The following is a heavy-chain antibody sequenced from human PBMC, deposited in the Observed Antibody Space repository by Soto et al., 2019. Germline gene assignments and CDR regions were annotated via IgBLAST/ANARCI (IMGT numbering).Heavy chain of an antibody. CDR3: ARGPQGWLRYNAFDI. V-gene: IGHV4-59*12. Sequence: PSETLSLTCTVSGGSISSYYWSWIRQPPGKGLEWIGYIYYSGSTNYNPSLKSRVTISVDTSKNQFSLKLSSVTAADTAVYYCARGPQGWLRYNAFDIWGQGTMVTVSS. D-gene: IGHD5-12*01. CDR2: IYYSGST. J-gene: IGHJ3*02. CDR1: GGSISSYY.